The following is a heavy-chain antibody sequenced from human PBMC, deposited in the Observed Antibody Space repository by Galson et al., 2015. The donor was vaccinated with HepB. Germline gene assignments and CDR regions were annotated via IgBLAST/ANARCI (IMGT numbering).Heavy chain of an antibody. Sequence: SLRLSCAASGFTFSDYGMNWVRQAPGKGLEWVGRIKTKADGGTTQFAASVKGRFTILRDDSKSSLFLRMNSLKTEDTAMYYCTALDISVFAGGGQGTLVTVSS. CDR2: IKTKADGGTT. CDR1: GFTFSDYG. J-gene: IGHJ4*02. D-gene: IGHD5-12*01. CDR3: TALDISVFAG. V-gene: IGHV3-15*05.